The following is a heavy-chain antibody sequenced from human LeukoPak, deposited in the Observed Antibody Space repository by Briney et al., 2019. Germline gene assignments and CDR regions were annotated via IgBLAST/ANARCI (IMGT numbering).Heavy chain of an antibody. Sequence: GGSLRLSCAASGFTFNNYAMSWVRQAPGKGLEWVSDISGSGGSTNYADSVKGRFTISRDNSKNTLYLQMNSLRAEDTAVYYCAKGDKDGSGRYYGVYYYYIDVWGKGTTVTVSS. D-gene: IGHD3-10*01. V-gene: IGHV3-23*01. CDR1: GFTFNNYA. CDR3: AKGDKDGSGRYYGVYYYYIDV. J-gene: IGHJ6*03. CDR2: ISGSGGST.